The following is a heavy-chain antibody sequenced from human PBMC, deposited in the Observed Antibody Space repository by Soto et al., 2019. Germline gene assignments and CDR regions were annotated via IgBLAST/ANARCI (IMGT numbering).Heavy chain of an antibody. Sequence: SVKVSCKASGGTFSSYTISWVRQAPGQWLEWMGRIIPILGIANYAQKFQGRVTITADKSTSTAYMEPSSLRSEDTAVYYCARALSDFWSGYHLPDAFDIWGQGTMVTVSS. D-gene: IGHD3-3*01. CDR2: IIPILGIA. J-gene: IGHJ3*02. CDR3: ARALSDFWSGYHLPDAFDI. CDR1: GGTFSSYT. V-gene: IGHV1-69*02.